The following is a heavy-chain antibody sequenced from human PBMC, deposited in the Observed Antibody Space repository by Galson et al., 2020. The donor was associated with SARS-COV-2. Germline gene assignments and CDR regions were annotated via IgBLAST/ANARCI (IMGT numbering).Heavy chain of an antibody. J-gene: IGHJ3*02. Sequence: SETLSLTCAVSGYSISSGYYWGWIRQPPGKGLEWIGSIYHSGSTYYNPSLKSRVTISVDTSKNQFSLKLSSVTTADTAVYYCARATAFIAARLFGAFDIWGQGTMVTVSS. CDR2: IYHSGST. D-gene: IGHD6-6*01. CDR1: GYSISSGYY. CDR3: ARATAFIAARLFGAFDI. V-gene: IGHV4-38-2*01.